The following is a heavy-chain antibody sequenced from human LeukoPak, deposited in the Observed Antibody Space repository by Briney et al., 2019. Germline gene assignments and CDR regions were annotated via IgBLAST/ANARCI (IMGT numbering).Heavy chain of an antibody. CDR3: AKDPLRGYDFWSLDFYYFDY. CDR1: GFTFSRYA. D-gene: IGHD3-3*01. V-gene: IGHV3-64*01. Sequence: PGGSLRLSCATSGFTFSRYAIYWVRQAPGKGLEYVSAISSDGGTTYYASSVKGRFTISRDNSKNTLYLQMNSLRAEDTAVYYCAKDPLRGYDFWSLDFYYFDYWGQGTLVTVSS. CDR2: ISSDGGTT. J-gene: IGHJ4*02.